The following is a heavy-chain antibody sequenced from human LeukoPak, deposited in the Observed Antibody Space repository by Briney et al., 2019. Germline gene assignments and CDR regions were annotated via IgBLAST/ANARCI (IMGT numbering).Heavy chain of an antibody. Sequence: PGRSLRLSCAASGFTFSSYAMHWVRQAPGKGLEWVAAITYDGSSIHYADSVKGRFTISRDNSKNTLSLKMNTLRPEDTAFYYWAEEKWIGYFPGYWSQGNLVTVS. CDR1: GFTFSSYA. V-gene: IGHV3-30-3*02. D-gene: IGHD3-3*01. CDR3: AEEKWIGYFPGY. CDR2: ITYDGSSI. J-gene: IGHJ4*02.